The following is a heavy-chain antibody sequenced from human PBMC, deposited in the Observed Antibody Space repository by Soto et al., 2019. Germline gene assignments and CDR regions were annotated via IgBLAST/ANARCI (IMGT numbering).Heavy chain of an antibody. V-gene: IGHV4-30-4*01. CDR1: GGSISSGDYY. Sequence: QVQLQESGPGLVKPSQTLSLTCTVSGGSISSGDYYWSWIRQPPGKGLEWIGYIYYSGSTYYNPYLKSRVTISVDTSKNQFSLKLSSVTAADTAVYYCARDRQYYDSSGYYSSYWFDPWGQGTLVNVSS. CDR2: IYYSGST. J-gene: IGHJ5*02. CDR3: ARDRQYYDSSGYYSSYWFDP. D-gene: IGHD3-22*01.